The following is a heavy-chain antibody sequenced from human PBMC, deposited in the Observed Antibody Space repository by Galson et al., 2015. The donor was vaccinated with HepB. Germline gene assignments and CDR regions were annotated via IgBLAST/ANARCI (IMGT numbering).Heavy chain of an antibody. Sequence: SVKVSCKASGYTFTGYYMHWVRQAPGQGLEWMGWINPNSGGTNYAQKFQGRVTMTRDTSISTAYMELSRLRSDDTAVYYCARRIQPWGEDDYWGQGTLVTVSS. CDR3: ARRIQPWGEDDY. D-gene: IGHD5-18*01. J-gene: IGHJ4*02. CDR2: INPNSGGT. CDR1: GYTFTGYY. V-gene: IGHV1-2*02.